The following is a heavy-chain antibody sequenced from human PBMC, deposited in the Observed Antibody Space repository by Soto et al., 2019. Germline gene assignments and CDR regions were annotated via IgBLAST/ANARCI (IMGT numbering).Heavy chain of an antibody. V-gene: IGHV3-23*01. CDR3: AKFLISYLEWSWLDP. Sequence: EVQLLESGGGLVQPGGSLRLSCAASGFTFSSYAMSWVRQAPGEGLEWVSAISGSGGSTYYADSVKGRFTISRDNSKNTLYLQMNSLRAEDTAVYYCAKFLISYLEWSWLDPWGQGTLVTVSS. CDR2: ISGSGGST. CDR1: GFTFSSYA. D-gene: IGHD3-16*02. J-gene: IGHJ5*02.